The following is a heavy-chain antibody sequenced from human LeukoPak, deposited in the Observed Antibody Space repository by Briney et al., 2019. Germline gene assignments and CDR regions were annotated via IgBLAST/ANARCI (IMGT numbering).Heavy chain of an antibody. V-gene: IGHV1-69*13. CDR2: IIPIFGTA. CDR3: ARGHYDILTGYYKDYYYYYGMDV. Sequence: SVKVSCKASGGTFSSYAISWGRQAPGQGLEWMGGIIPIFGTANYAQKFQGRVTITADESTSTAYMELSSLRSEDTAVYYCARGHYDILTGYYKDYYYYYGMDVWGKGTTVTVSS. J-gene: IGHJ6*04. CDR1: GGTFSSYA. D-gene: IGHD3-9*01.